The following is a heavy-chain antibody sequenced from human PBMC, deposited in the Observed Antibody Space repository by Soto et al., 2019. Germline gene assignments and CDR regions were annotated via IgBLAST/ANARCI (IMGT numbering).Heavy chain of an antibody. Sequence: SETLSLTCTVSGGSISSSSYYWGWIRQPPGKGLEWIGSIYYSGSTYYNPSLKSRVTISVDTSKNQFSLKLSSVTAADTAVYYCARESVGTLGGWFDPWGQGTLVTVSS. J-gene: IGHJ5*02. CDR2: IYYSGST. CDR3: ARESVGTLGGWFDP. CDR1: GGSISSSSYY. D-gene: IGHD3-10*01. V-gene: IGHV4-39*02.